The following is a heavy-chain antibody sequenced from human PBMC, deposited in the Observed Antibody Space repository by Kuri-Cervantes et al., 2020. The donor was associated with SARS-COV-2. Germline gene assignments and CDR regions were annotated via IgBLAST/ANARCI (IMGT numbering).Heavy chain of an antibody. V-gene: IGHV4-59*12. CDR2: IYYSGST. D-gene: IGHD6-6*01. CDR3: ARGVPGY. Sequence: GSLRLSCTVSGGSISSYYWSWIRQPPGKGLEWIGYIYYSGSTNYSPSLKSRVTISVDTSKNQFSPKLSSVTAADTAIYYCARGVPGYWGQGSLVTVSS. CDR1: GGSISSYY. J-gene: IGHJ4*02.